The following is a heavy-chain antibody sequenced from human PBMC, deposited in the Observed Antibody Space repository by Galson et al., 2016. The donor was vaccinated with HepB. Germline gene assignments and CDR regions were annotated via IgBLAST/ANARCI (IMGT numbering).Heavy chain of an antibody. V-gene: IGHV1-3*01. CDR3: ARGFADNDSNYVGPFDY. CDR1: GYTFTSYK. J-gene: IGHJ4*02. CDR2: VHAGNGNT. Sequence: SVKVSCKASGYTFTSYKMHWVRLAPGQRLEWMGWVHAGNGNTIYSQKFQGRVTITRDTSASTAYMELSSLRSEDTAVYYCARGFADNDSNYVGPFDYWCQGTLVTVSS. D-gene: IGHD4-11*01.